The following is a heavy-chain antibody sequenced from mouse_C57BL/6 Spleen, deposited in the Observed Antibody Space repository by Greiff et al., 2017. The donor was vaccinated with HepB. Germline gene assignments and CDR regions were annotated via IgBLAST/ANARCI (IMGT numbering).Heavy chain of an antibody. CDR3: ALYGNYGYFDV. CDR2: IDPSDSYT. Sequence: QVQLQQPGAELVRPGTSVKLSCKASGYTFTSYWMHWVKQRPGQGLEWIGVIDPSDSYTNYNQKFKGKATLTVDTSSSTAYMQLSSLTSEDSAVYYCALYGNYGYFDVWGTGTTVTVSS. CDR1: GYTFTSYW. V-gene: IGHV1-59*01. J-gene: IGHJ1*03. D-gene: IGHD2-1*01.